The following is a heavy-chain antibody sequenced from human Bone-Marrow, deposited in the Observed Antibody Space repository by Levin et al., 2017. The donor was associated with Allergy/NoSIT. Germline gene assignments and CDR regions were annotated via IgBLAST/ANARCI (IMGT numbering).Heavy chain of an antibody. CDR1: GFTFNNAW. V-gene: IGHV3-15*01. CDR3: ATEYYDFWSGFRTRYFDY. Sequence: GASVKVSCVASGFTFNNAWMGWVRQAPGKGLEWVGRSKSYIDGGTIDYAAAVKGRFTISRDDSQKTLYLQMNSLRSEDTAVYYCATEYYDFWSGFRTRYFDYWGQGVLVTVSS. D-gene: IGHD3-3*01. J-gene: IGHJ4*02. CDR2: SKSYIDGGTI.